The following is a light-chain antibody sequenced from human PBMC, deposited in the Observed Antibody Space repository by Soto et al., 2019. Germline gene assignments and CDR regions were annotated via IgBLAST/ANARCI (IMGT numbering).Light chain of an antibody. CDR1: QSLLYSSNNKNY. CDR2: WAS. Sequence: DIVMTQSPDSLAVSLGERATINCKSSQSLLYSSNNKNYLAWYQQKPGQPPKLLIYWASTREFGVPDRFIGSGSGTDFTLTISSLQAEDVAVYYCQQYSSPPWTFGQGTKVEIK. J-gene: IGKJ1*01. CDR3: QQYSSPPWT. V-gene: IGKV4-1*01.